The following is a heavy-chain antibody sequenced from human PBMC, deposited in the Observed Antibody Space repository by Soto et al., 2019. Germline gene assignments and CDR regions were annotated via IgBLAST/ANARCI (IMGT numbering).Heavy chain of an antibody. D-gene: IGHD2-8*01. J-gene: IGHJ6*02. V-gene: IGHV4-38-2*01. CDR3: ARTIYCINGVSSPLYGMDV. CDR2: IHHSGTT. Sequence: PSETLSLTCAVSVYFISSGYKWGGIRQPPGKGLEWIGSIHHSGTTHYNPSLKSRVTISVDMSKNQFYLKVTSVTAADTAVYYCARTIYCINGVSSPLYGMDVWGQGTTVTVSS. CDR1: VYFISSGYK.